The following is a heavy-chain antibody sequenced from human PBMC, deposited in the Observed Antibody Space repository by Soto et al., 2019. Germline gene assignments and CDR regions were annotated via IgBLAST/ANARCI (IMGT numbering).Heavy chain of an antibody. CDR2: ISSSGSTI. J-gene: IGHJ3*02. Sequence: PGGSLRLSCAASGFTFSSYEMNWVRQAPGKGLEWVSYISSSGSTIYYADSVKGRFTISRDNAKNSLYLQMNSLRAEDTAVYYCARVRAAVAKDAFDIWGQGTMVPVSS. CDR3: ARVRAAVAKDAFDI. CDR1: GFTFSSYE. V-gene: IGHV3-48*03. D-gene: IGHD6-19*01.